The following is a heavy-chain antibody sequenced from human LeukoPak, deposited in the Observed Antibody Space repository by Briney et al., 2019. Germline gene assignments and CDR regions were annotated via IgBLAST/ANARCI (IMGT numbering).Heavy chain of an antibody. CDR1: GFTFINYV. Sequence: PGGSLRLSCAASGFTFINYVMTWVRQAPGKGLEWVAVISYDGSNKYYADSVKGRFTISRDNSKNTLYLQMNSLRAEDTAVYYCARDGDYDFWSGYYTFDYWGQGTLVTVSS. J-gene: IGHJ4*02. CDR3: ARDGDYDFWSGYYTFDY. V-gene: IGHV3-30-3*01. D-gene: IGHD3-3*01. CDR2: ISYDGSNK.